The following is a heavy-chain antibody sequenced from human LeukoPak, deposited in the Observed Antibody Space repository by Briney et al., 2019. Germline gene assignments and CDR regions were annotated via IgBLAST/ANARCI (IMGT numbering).Heavy chain of an antibody. D-gene: IGHD3-16*02. Sequence: SETLSLTCAVYGGSFSGYYWSWIRQPPGRGLEWIGEINHSGSTNYNPSLKSRVTISVDTSKNQFSLKLSSVTAADTAVYYCARGRGDYVWGSYRSSGAFDIWGQGTMVTVSS. CDR3: ARGRGDYVWGSYRSSGAFDI. V-gene: IGHV4-34*01. CDR2: INHSGST. CDR1: GGSFSGYY. J-gene: IGHJ3*02.